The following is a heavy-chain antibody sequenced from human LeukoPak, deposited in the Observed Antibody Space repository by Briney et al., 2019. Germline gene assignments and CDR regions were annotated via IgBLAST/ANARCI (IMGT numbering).Heavy chain of an antibody. Sequence: GASVKVSCKASGYTFTGYYMHWVRQAPGQGLEWMGWITPNSGGTNYAPKFQGRVTMTRDTSISTAYMELSRLRSDDTAVYYCARDLVGPYYFDYWGQGTLVTVSS. D-gene: IGHD2-2*01. CDR1: GYTFTGYY. CDR3: ARDLVGPYYFDY. J-gene: IGHJ4*02. V-gene: IGHV1-2*02. CDR2: ITPNSGGT.